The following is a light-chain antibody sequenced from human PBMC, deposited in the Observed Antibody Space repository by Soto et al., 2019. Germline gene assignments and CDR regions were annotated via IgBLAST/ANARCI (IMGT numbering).Light chain of an antibody. CDR3: MQGTHWPRT. J-gene: IGKJ1*01. CDR2: KVS. Sequence: DVVMTQSPLSLPVTLGQPASISCRSSQSLVHSDGNTYLNWFQQRPGQSPRRLIYKVSNRDSGVPDRFSGSGSGSDFTLKISRVEAADVGVYYCMQGTHWPRTFGQGTKVEIK. CDR1: QSLVHSDGNTY. V-gene: IGKV2-30*02.